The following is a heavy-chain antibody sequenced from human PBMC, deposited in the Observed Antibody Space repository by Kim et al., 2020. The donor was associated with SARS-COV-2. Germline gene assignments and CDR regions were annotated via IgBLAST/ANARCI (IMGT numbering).Heavy chain of an antibody. CDR3: ARGALFIAAAGPAFDY. D-gene: IGHD6-13*01. Sequence: GGSLRLSCAASGFTFSSYWMHWVRQAPGKGLVWVSRINSDGSSTSYADSVKGRFTISRDNAKNTLYLQMNSLRAEDTAVYYCARGALFIAAAGPAFDYWGQGTLVTVSS. CDR2: INSDGSST. J-gene: IGHJ4*02. CDR1: GFTFSSYW. V-gene: IGHV3-74*01.